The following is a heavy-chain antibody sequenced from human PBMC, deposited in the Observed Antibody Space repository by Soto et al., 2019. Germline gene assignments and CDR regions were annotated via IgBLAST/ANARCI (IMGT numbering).Heavy chain of an antibody. Sequence: SQTLSLTCAISGDSVSSNSAAWNWIRQSPSRGLEWLGRTYYRSKWYNDYAVSVKSRITINPDTSKNQFSLQLYSVTPEDMVVYYCARDRGSSGWYGWFDPWGQGTLVTVSS. J-gene: IGHJ5*02. V-gene: IGHV6-1*01. CDR2: TYYRSKWYN. D-gene: IGHD6-19*01. CDR3: ARDRGSSGWYGWFDP. CDR1: GDSVSSNSAA.